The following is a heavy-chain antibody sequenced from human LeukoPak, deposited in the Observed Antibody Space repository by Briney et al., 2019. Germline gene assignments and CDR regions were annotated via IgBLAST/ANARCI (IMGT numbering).Heavy chain of an antibody. J-gene: IGHJ4*02. CDR1: GFTFSSYG. Sequence: GGSLRLSCAASGFTFSSYGMHWVRQAPGKGLEWVAFIRYDGSNKYYADSVKGRFTISRDNSKNTLYLQMNSLRAEGTAVYYRAKKFYYDSSGPSDYWGQGTLVTVSS. CDR2: IRYDGSNK. CDR3: AKKFYYDSSGPSDY. V-gene: IGHV3-30*02. D-gene: IGHD3-22*01.